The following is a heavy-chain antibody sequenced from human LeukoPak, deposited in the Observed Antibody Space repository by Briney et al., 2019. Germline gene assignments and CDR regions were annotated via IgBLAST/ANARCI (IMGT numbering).Heavy chain of an antibody. CDR1: GFTVSSNY. CDR2: ISGSGGST. D-gene: IGHD3-22*01. J-gene: IGHJ4*02. V-gene: IGHV3-23*01. Sequence: GGSLRLSCAASGFTVSSNYMSWVRQAPGKGLEWVSAISGSGGSTYYADSVKGRFTISRDNSKNTLYLQMNSLRAEDTAVYYCAKETYYYDSSGIFDYWGQGTLVTVSS. CDR3: AKETYYYDSSGIFDY.